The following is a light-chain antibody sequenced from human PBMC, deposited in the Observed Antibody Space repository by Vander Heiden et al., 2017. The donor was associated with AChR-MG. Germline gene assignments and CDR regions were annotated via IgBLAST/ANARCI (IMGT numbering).Light chain of an antibody. J-gene: IGLJ2*01. CDR3: CSYAGSYTFVV. CDR2: DVS. V-gene: IGLV2-11*01. Sequence: QSALTQPRSVSGSPGQSVTISCTGTSSDVGGYNEVSWYQQHPGKAPKRRIYDVSKRPSGVPDRFSGSKSGNTASLTISGLQAEDEADYYCCSYAGSYTFVVFGGGTKLTGL. CDR1: SSDVGGYNE.